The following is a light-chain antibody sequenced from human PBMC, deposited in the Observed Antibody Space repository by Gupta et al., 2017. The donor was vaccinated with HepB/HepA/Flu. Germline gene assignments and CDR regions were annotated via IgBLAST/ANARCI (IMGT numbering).Light chain of an antibody. CDR2: DNN. CDR3: GTWDSSLSVVV. V-gene: IGLV1-51*01. CDR1: SSNIGKNY. Sequence: QSVLTQPPSVSAAPGQKVTISCSGSSSNIGKNYVSWYQQVPGTAPKLLIYDNNKRPSGIPDRFSGSKSDTSATLGITGLQTGDEADYYCGTWDSSLSVVVLGGGTKLTVL. J-gene: IGLJ2*01.